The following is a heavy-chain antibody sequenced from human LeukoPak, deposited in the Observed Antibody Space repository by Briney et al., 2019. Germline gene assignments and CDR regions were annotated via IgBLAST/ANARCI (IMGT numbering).Heavy chain of an antibody. V-gene: IGHV1-2*02. CDR2: INPNSGGT. CDR3: ARLGIVPAGIDY. Sequence: ASVKVSCKASGYTFSGYYIHWVRQAPGQGLEWMGWINPNSGGTNYAQKFQSRVTMTRDTSITTAYMELSRLRYDDTALYYCARLGIVPAGIDYWGQGTLLTVSS. J-gene: IGHJ4*02. CDR1: GYTFSGYY. D-gene: IGHD6-13*01.